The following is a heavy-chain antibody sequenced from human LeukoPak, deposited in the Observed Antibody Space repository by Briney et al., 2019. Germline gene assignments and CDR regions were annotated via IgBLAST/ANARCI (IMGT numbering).Heavy chain of an antibody. Sequence: PGGSLRLSCAVSGFTFSSYSMNWVRQAPGKGLEWVSSISSSSSYIYYAGSVKGRFTISRDNAKNSLYLQMNSLRAEDTAVYYCARGVVATIGSWGQGTLVTASS. CDR1: GFTFSSYS. CDR2: ISSSSSYI. V-gene: IGHV3-21*01. D-gene: IGHD5-12*01. J-gene: IGHJ4*02. CDR3: ARGVVATIGS.